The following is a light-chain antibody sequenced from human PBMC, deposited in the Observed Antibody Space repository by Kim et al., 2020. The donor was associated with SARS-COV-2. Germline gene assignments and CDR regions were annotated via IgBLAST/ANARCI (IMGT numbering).Light chain of an antibody. V-gene: IGLV1-51*01. CDR1: SSNIGNNY. CDR2: DNN. Sequence: GQKVTTSCSGSSSNIGNNYVSWYQQHPGTAPKLLIYDNNKRPSGIPDRFSGSKSGTSATLGITGLQTGDEADYYCGTWDSSLSAGVFGGGTQLTVL. CDR3: GTWDSSLSAGV. J-gene: IGLJ2*01.